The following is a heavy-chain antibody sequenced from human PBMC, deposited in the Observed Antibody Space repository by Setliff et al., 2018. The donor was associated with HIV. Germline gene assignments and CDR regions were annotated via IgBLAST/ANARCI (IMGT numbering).Heavy chain of an antibody. Sequence: SETLSLTCIVSGGSVSTSSYSWGWIRQPPEKGLEWIGTIYHTGKTYYNSSLNSRVTIAVDTSKDQFSLNLSTVTAADTAVYYCGRVAGYCAPSRCYGYNAFDIWGPGTMVTVSS. D-gene: IGHD2-15*01. CDR1: GGSVSTSSYS. V-gene: IGHV4-39*01. J-gene: IGHJ3*02. CDR3: GRVAGYCAPSRCYGYNAFDI. CDR2: IYHTGKT.